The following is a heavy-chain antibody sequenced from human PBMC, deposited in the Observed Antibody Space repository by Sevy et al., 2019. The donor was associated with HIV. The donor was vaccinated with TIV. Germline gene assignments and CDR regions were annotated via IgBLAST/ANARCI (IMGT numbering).Heavy chain of an antibody. Sequence: GGSLRLSCAASGFTFSSYSMNWVRQAPGKGLEWVSSISSSSSYIYYADSVKGRFTISRDNAKNSLYLQMNSLRAEDTAVYYCARDWPRDYSSGMLDAFDIWGQGTMVTVSS. V-gene: IGHV3-21*01. CDR3: ARDWPRDYSSGMLDAFDI. D-gene: IGHD3-22*01. CDR2: ISSSSSYI. J-gene: IGHJ3*02. CDR1: GFTFSSYS.